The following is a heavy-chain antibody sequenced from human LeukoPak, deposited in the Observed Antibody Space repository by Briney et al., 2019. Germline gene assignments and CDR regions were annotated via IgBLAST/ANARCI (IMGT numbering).Heavy chain of an antibody. Sequence: GASVKVSRKASGYTFTSYYMHWVRQAPRQGLEWMGIINPSGGSTSYAQKFQGRVTMTRDTSTSTVYMELSSLRSEDTAVYYCARDLQQVVAAALSYYYYGVDVWGKGTTVTVSS. CDR1: GYTFTSYY. D-gene: IGHD2-15*01. CDR3: ARDLQQVVAAALSYYYYGVDV. V-gene: IGHV1-46*01. CDR2: INPSGGST. J-gene: IGHJ6*04.